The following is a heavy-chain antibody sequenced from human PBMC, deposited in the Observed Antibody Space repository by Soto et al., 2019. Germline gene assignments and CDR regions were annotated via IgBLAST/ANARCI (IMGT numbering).Heavy chain of an antibody. J-gene: IGHJ4*02. Sequence: QVQLVESGGGLVKPGGSLRLSCAVSGFSFADYYLSWIRQAPGKGLEWVSYISNGGSIMDYADSVKGRFTISRDNAKNSLYLQMDSLRAEDTAVYYCARFVSRSSISCLGQWGQGTLVIVSS. CDR2: ISNGGSIM. V-gene: IGHV3-11*01. CDR1: GFSFADYY. CDR3: ARFVSRSSISCLGQ. D-gene: IGHD2-2*01.